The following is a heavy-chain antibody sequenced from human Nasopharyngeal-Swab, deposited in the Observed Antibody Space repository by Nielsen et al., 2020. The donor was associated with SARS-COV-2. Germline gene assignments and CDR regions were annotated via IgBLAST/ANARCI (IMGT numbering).Heavy chain of an antibody. V-gene: IGHV3-48*01. CDR2: ISSSSTNI. Sequence: GESLKISCAASGYTFSSDSMNWVRQVPGKGLEWVSYISSSSTNIYYADSMHGQFTISRDNAKNSLYLQMNSLRAEDTAVYYCARDQGVNYAFWGGYNNWFDPWGQGTLVTVSS. D-gene: IGHD3-3*01. CDR1: GYTFSSDS. J-gene: IGHJ5*02. CDR3: ARDQGVNYAFWGGYNNWFDP.